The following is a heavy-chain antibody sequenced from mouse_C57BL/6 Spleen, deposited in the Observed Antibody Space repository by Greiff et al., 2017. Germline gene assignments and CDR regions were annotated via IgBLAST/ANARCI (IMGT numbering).Heavy chain of an antibody. J-gene: IGHJ4*01. CDR3: ARDHSHFYYAMDY. CDR2: ISDGGSYT. Sequence: EVKLVESGGGLVKPGGSLKLSCAASGFTFSSYAMSWVRQTPEKRLEWVATISDGGSYTYYPDNVKGRFTISRDNAKNNLYLQMSHLKSEDTAMYYCARDHSHFYYAMDYWGQGTSVTVSS. V-gene: IGHV5-4*01. D-gene: IGHD2-12*01. CDR1: GFTFSSYA.